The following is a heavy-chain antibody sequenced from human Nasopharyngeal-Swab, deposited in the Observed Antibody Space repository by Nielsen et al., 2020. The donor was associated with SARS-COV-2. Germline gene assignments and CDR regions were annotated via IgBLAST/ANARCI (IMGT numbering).Heavy chain of an antibody. J-gene: IGHJ4*02. Sequence: GGSLRLSCAASGFTFSSYSMNWVRQAPGKGLEWASYISSSSSTIYYADSVKGRFTISRDNAKNSLYLQMNSLRDEDTAVYYCASLLRTDFDYWGQGSLVTVSS. CDR1: GFTFSSYS. V-gene: IGHV3-48*02. CDR2: ISSSSSTI. D-gene: IGHD5/OR15-5a*01. CDR3: ASLLRTDFDY.